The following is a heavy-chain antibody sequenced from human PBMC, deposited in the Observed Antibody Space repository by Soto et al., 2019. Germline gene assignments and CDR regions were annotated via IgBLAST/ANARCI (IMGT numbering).Heavy chain of an antibody. CDR3: VRYFGSGSSPFDY. Sequence: QVQLVQSGAEVKKPGSSVKVSCKASGDTFSFYTLNWVRQAPGQGFEWVGRVNPILAMSSSAHKFQGRGSIFAETSPGTAYMELRSLRSDDTAVYCCVRYFGSGSSPFDYWGQGTLVTVYS. CDR1: GDTFSFYT. D-gene: IGHD3-10*01. CDR2: VNPILAMS. V-gene: IGHV1-69*02. J-gene: IGHJ4*02.